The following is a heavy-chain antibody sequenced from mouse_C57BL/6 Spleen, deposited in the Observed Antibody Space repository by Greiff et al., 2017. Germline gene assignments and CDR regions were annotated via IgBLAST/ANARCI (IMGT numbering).Heavy chain of an antibody. CDR3: ARVGYYEDFYYYAMDY. D-gene: IGHD2-3*01. V-gene: IGHV5-17*01. CDR2: ISSGSSTI. J-gene: IGHJ4*01. Sequence: EVQVVESGGGLVKPGGSLKLSCAASGFTFSDYGMHWVRQAPEKGLEWVAYISSGSSTIYYADTVKGRFTISRDNAKNTLFLQMTSLRSEDTAMYYCARVGYYEDFYYYAMDYWGQGTSVTVSS. CDR1: GFTFSDYG.